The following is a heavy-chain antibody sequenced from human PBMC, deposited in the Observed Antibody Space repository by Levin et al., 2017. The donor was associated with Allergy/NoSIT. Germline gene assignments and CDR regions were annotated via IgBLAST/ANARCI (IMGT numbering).Heavy chain of an antibody. J-gene: IGHJ4*02. V-gene: IGHV5-51*01. CDR3: ARLSPEYSYGSHFDY. D-gene: IGHD5-18*01. CDR2: IDPSDSDT. Sequence: KVSCKGSGYSFATYWIGWVRQMPGKGLEWMGIIDPSDSDTRYSPSFQGQVTISADKSIYSAYLQWSRLKASDTAMYYCARLSPEYSYGSHFDYWGQGTLVTVSS. CDR1: GYSFATYW.